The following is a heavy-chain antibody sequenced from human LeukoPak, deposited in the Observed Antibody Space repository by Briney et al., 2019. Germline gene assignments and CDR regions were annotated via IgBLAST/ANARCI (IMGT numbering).Heavy chain of an antibody. D-gene: IGHD3-16*01. J-gene: IGHJ4*02. CDR1: GFPFRNYG. V-gene: IGHV3-30*18. Sequence: PGGSLRLSCAGSGFPFRNYGMHWVRQSPGKGLEWLALISPDGRSEYYAGSVKGRFSVSRDNSKNILYLQMNSLRPEDTAVYYCAKTGDGYGYDFDHWGQGTLVTVSS. CDR2: ISPDGRSE. CDR3: AKTGDGYGYDFDH.